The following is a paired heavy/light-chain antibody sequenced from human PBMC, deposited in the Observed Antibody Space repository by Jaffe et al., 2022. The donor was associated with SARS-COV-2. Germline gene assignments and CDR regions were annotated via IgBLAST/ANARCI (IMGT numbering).Heavy chain of an antibody. V-gene: IGHV1-24*01. J-gene: IGHJ6*02. CDR1: GYTLSELS. Sequence: QVQLLQSGAEVKKPGALVKVSCRVSGYTLSELSMYWVRQAPGKGLEWMGGFDPADKKIVYAQKFQGRVSMTEDTSADTAYMELSSLSSEDTAVYYCASSRRFSGVVIFPFYYYYGMDVWGQGTTVTVSS. CDR3: ASSRRFSGVVIFPFYYYYGMDV. CDR2: FDPADKKI. D-gene: IGHD3-3*01.
Light chain of an antibody. CDR3: MQARQIGWT. Sequence: DIVMTQSPLSLPVTPGEPASISCRSSQSLLYSNGYNYLDWYLQKPGQSPQLLIYLGSNRASGVPDRFSGSGSGTDFTLKISRVEAEDIGVYYCMQARQIGWTFGQGTKVEIK. CDR1: QSLLYSNGYNY. J-gene: IGKJ1*01. V-gene: IGKV2-28*01. CDR2: LGS.